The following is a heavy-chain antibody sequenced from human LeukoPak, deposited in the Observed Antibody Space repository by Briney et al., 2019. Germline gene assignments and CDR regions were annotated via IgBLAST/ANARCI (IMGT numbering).Heavy chain of an antibody. D-gene: IGHD4-17*01. CDR1: GVSFNNYY. CDR2: INHSGYT. Sequence: SSETLSLTCAVSGVSFNNYYWSWVRQTPGKGLEWIGEINHSGYTNDSPSLKSRVTLSIDTSRKQFSLNLRSVTVADTGIYYCTRMTTEHDYWGQGTLVTVSS. CDR3: TRMTTEHDY. V-gene: IGHV4-34*01. J-gene: IGHJ4*02.